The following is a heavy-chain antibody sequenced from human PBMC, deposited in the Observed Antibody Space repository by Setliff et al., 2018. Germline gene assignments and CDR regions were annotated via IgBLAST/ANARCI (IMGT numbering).Heavy chain of an antibody. CDR3: TTRLGDF. J-gene: IGHJ4*02. CDR2: IKDKSDGGTT. CDR1: GFNFTHAW. Sequence: PGGSLRLSCAGSGFNFTHAWMNWVRQAPGKGLEWVGRIKDKSDGGTTNCGAPVKGRFTISRDDSRNTLYLQMNSLKTEDTAIYYCTTRLGDFWGQGTLVTVSS. V-gene: IGHV3-15*01.